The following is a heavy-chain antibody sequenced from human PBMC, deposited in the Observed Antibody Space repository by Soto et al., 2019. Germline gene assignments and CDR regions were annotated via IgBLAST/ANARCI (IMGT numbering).Heavy chain of an antibody. CDR2: IEIAGKT. V-gene: IGHV3-13*01. Sequence: GGSLRLSCAASGFTFSNYDMHWVRQATGKGLEWVSAIEIAGKTFYPGSVEGRFTISRDNGKNSSYLQMSSLTVGDTAVYYCAREGERGSGDATDALDIWGQGTLVTVSS. J-gene: IGHJ3*02. CDR1: GFTFSNYD. CDR3: AREGERGSGDATDALDI. D-gene: IGHD1-1*01.